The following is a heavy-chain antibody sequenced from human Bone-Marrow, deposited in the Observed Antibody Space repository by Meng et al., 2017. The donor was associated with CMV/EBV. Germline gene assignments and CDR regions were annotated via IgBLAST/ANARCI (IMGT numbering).Heavy chain of an antibody. CDR1: GFTFSTYW. V-gene: IGHV3-74*01. CDR2: INGDGSST. J-gene: IGHJ4*02. CDR3: ARDHGRVTIFGVVTEELDY. Sequence: GESLKISCAASGFTFSTYWMHWVRQAPGKGLVWVSRINGDGSSTNYADSVKGRFTISRDNAKNTLYLQMNSLRAEDTAVYYCARDHGRVTIFGVVTEELDYWGQGKLVNVDS. D-gene: IGHD3-3*01.